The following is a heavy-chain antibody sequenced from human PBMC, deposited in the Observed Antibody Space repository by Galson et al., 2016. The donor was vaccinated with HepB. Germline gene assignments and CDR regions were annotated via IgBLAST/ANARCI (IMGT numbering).Heavy chain of an antibody. CDR1: GFTFRNYA. CDR3: AKDVGYSGSARPWYFDF. Sequence: SLRLSCAASGFTFRNYAMTWVRQAPGKGLDWVSGISGSGDATYYAGSVKGRFTISRDNSKNTLYLQLNTLRPEDTAVYYCAKDVGYSGSARPWYFDFWGRGTLVTVSS. D-gene: IGHD1-26*01. V-gene: IGHV3-23*01. J-gene: IGHJ2*01. CDR2: ISGSGDAT.